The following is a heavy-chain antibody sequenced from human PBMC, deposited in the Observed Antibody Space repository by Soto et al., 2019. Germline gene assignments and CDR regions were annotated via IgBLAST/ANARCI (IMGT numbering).Heavy chain of an antibody. CDR1: GDSVSSNSAA. J-gene: IGHJ4*02. CDR3: ARENNVLPGGYFDY. D-gene: IGHD3-10*01. Sequence: SQTLSLTCAISGDSVSSNSAAWSWIRQPPGKGLEWIGYIYHSGSTYYNPSLKSRVTISVDRSKNQSSLKLSSVTAADTAVYYCARENNVLPGGYFDYWGQGTLVTVSS. CDR2: IYHSGST. V-gene: IGHV4-30-2*01.